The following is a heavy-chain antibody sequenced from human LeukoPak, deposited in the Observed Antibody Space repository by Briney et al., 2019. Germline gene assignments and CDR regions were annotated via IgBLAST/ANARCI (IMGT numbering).Heavy chain of an antibody. V-gene: IGHV3-48*02. CDR2: ITGSSSTI. D-gene: IGHD1-26*01. CDR1: GCTFTTHA. J-gene: IGHJ3*02. CDR3: ARPRGSYYRDVFDI. Sequence: GGSLRHSFAASGCTFTTHAMNWGLRPPGKWLELVSYITGSSSTIYYADSVKGRFTISRDNAKNSLYMQMNSLRDEDTAVYYCARPRGSYYRDVFDIGGEGTVVTVSS.